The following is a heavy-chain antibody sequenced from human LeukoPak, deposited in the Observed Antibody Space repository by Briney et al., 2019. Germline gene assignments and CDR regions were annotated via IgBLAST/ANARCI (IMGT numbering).Heavy chain of an antibody. Sequence: PGGSLRLSCAASGFTFSSYWMHWVRQAPGKGLVWVSRINSDGSSTSYADSVKGRFTISRDNAKNTLYLQMNSLRAEDTAVYYCARVRTYDSSGYYHAYWFDYWGQGTLVTVSS. J-gene: IGHJ4*02. CDR2: INSDGSST. V-gene: IGHV3-74*01. D-gene: IGHD3-22*01. CDR3: ARVRTYDSSGYYHAYWFDY. CDR1: GFTFSSYW.